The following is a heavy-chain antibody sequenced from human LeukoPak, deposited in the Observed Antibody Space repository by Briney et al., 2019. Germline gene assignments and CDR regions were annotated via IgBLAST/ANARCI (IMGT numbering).Heavy chain of an antibody. CDR2: IYPGDSDT. CDR1: GYTFSSYW. J-gene: IGHJ4*02. D-gene: IGHD3-3*01. CDR3: AGQNDFRLDY. V-gene: IGHV5-51*01. Sequence: GESLKISCKGSGYTFSSYWIGWVRQMPGKGLEWMGIIYPGDSDTRYSPSLQGQVTISVDTSIGTAYLQWSSLKASHTAIYYCAGQNDFRLDYWGQGTLVTVSS.